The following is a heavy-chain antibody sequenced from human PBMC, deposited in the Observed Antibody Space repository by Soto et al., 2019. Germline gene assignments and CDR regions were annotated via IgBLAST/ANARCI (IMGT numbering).Heavy chain of an antibody. V-gene: IGHV1-18*01. J-gene: IGHJ1*01. D-gene: IGHD6-13*01. Sequence: QVQLVQSGAEVKKPGASVKVSCKASGYTFTNYGISRVRQAPGQGPEWMGWISGFNGNTKYAQKLQGRVTLTTDTSTSTAYMELRSLRSDDTAVYYCARGGSSWSAEYYQHWGQGTLVIVSS. CDR3: ARGGSSWSAEYYQH. CDR1: GYTFTNYG. CDR2: ISGFNGNT.